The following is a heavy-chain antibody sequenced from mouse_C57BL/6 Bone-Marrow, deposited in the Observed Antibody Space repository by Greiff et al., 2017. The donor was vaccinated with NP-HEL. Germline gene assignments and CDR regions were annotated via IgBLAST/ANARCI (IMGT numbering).Heavy chain of an antibody. Sequence: EVKLVESGGDLVKPGGSLKLSCAASGFTFSSYGMSWVRQTPDKRLEWVATISSGGSYTYYPDSVKGRFTISRDNAKNTLYLQMSSLKSEDTAMYYCARHRYFDFWGTGTTVTVSS. CDR1: GFTFSSYG. V-gene: IGHV5-6*02. CDR2: ISSGGSYT. CDR3: ARHRYFDF. J-gene: IGHJ1*03.